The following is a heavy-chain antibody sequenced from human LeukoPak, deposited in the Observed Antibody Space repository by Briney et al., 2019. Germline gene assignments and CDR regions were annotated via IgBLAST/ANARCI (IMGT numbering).Heavy chain of an antibody. D-gene: IGHD2-15*01. J-gene: IGHJ6*03. CDR1: GYTFTSYY. Sequence: ASVKVSCKASGYTFTSYYMHWVRQAPGQGLEWMGIINPSGGSTSYAQKFQGRVTMTRDMSTSTVYMELSSLRSEDTAVYYCARGVAPGSHYYYYMDVWGKGTTVTVSS. CDR3: ARGVAPGSHYYYYMDV. CDR2: INPSGGST. V-gene: IGHV1-46*01.